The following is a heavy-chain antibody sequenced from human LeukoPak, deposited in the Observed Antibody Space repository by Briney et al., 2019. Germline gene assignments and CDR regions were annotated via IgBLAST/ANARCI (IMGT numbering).Heavy chain of an antibody. D-gene: IGHD2-15*01. CDR1: GFTFSSYA. V-gene: IGHV3-23*01. J-gene: IGHJ6*02. CDR2: ISGSGGST. Sequence: GGSLRLSCAASGFTFSSYAMSWVRQAPGKGLEWVSAISGSGGSTYYADSVKGRFTISRDNSKNTLYLQMSSLRAEDTAVYYCAKGRCSGGSCYRGDYYGMDVWGQGTTVTVSS. CDR3: AKGRCSGGSCYRGDYYGMDV.